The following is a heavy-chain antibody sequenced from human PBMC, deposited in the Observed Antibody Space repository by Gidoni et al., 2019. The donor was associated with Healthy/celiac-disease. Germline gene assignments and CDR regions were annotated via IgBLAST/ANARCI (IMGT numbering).Heavy chain of an antibody. CDR3: AKGITGPSDY. J-gene: IGHJ4*02. D-gene: IGHD1-1*01. V-gene: IGHV3-30*18. Sequence: QVQLVESGGVVVQPGRSLRLSCAASGFTFSSYGMHWVRQAPGKGLEWVAGISYDGSNKYYADSVKGRFTISRDNSKNTLYLQMNSLRAEDTAVYYCAKGITGPSDYWGQGTLVTVSS. CDR1: GFTFSSYG. CDR2: ISYDGSNK.